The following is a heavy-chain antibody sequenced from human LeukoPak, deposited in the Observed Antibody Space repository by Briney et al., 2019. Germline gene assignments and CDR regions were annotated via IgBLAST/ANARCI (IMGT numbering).Heavy chain of an antibody. CDR3: AKDSTVVTPYYWYGMDV. V-gene: IGHV3-23*01. D-gene: IGHD4-23*01. J-gene: IGHJ6*02. Sequence: PGGSLRLSCAASGFTFSSYAMSWVRQAPGKGLEWVSAISGSGGSTYYADSVKGRFTISRDNSKNTLYLQMNSLRAEDTAVYYCAKDSTVVTPYYWYGMDVWGQGTTVTVSS. CDR1: GFTFSSYA. CDR2: ISGSGGST.